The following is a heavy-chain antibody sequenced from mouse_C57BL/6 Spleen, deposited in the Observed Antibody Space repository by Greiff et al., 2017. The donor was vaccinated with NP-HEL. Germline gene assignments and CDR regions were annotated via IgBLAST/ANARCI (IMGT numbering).Heavy chain of an antibody. J-gene: IGHJ1*03. CDR1: GFTFSDYG. CDR2: ISSGSSTI. Sequence: EVQVVESGGGLVKPGGSLKLSCAASGFTFSDYGMHWVRQAPEKGLEWVAYISSGSSTIYYADTVKGRFTISRDNAKNTWFLQRTSLRSEDTAMYYCARRSNYGYFDVWGTGTTVTVSS. V-gene: IGHV5-17*01. CDR3: ARRSNYGYFDV. D-gene: IGHD1-1*01.